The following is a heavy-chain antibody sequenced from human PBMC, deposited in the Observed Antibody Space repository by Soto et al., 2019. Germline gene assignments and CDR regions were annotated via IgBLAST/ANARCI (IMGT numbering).Heavy chain of an antibody. CDR2: MSAYNGNT. J-gene: IGHJ5*02. CDR3: ARTRITIFGVVIMRRTRNCFDP. V-gene: IGHV1-18*01. Sequence: QVQLVQSGAEVKKPWASVKVSCKATGYTFTSYGISWVRQAPGQGIEWMGWMSAYNGNTNYAQKLQGRVTMTTDTSTSTAYMELRSLRSDDTAMYYCARTRITIFGVVIMRRTRNCFDPWGQGTLVTVSS. CDR1: GYTFTSYG. D-gene: IGHD3-3*01.